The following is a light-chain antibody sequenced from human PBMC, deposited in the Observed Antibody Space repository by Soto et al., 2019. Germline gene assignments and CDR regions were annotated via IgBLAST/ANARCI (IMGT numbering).Light chain of an antibody. CDR2: WAS. CDR3: QQYYSTPQT. Sequence: DIVMTQSPDSLAVSLGERATINCKSSQSVLYSCNNKNYLAWYQQKPGQPPKLLIYWASTRESGVPDRFSGSGSVTDFTLTISSLHAEDVAVYYCQQYYSTPQTFGQGTKVEI. CDR1: QSVLYSCNNKNY. V-gene: IGKV4-1*01. J-gene: IGKJ1*01.